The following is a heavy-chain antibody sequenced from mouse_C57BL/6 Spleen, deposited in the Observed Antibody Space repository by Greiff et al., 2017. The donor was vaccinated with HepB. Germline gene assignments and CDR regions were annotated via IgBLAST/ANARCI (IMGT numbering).Heavy chain of an antibody. V-gene: IGHV1-64*01. CDR3: AGWLLRDYAMDY. J-gene: IGHJ4*01. D-gene: IGHD2-3*01. CDR2: IHPNSGST. Sequence: VQLQQPGAELVKPGASVKLSCKASGYTFTSYWMHWVKQRPGQGLEWIGMIHPNSGSTNYNEKFKSKATLTVDKSSSTAYMQLSSLTSEDSAVYYCAGWLLRDYAMDYWGQGTSVTVSS. CDR1: GYTFTSYW.